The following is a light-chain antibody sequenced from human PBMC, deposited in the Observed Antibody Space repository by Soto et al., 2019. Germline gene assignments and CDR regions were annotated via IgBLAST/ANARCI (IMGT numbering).Light chain of an antibody. CDR3: SSYSGTNTVV. J-gene: IGLJ2*01. V-gene: IGLV2-8*01. CDR1: SSDVGGYNY. Sequence: QSVLTLAPSASGSPGQSVTISCTGTSSDVGGYNYVCWYQQYPGKAPKLIISEVYKRPSGVPDRFSGSKSGNTASLTVSGLQAEDEADYYCSSYSGTNTVVFGGGTKLTVL. CDR2: EVY.